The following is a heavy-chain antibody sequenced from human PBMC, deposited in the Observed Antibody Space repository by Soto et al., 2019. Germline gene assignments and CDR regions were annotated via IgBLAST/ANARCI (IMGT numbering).Heavy chain of an antibody. Sequence: SETLSLTCAVSGGSISSGGYSWSWIRQPPGKGLEWIGYIYHSGSTYYNPSLKSRVTISVDRSKNQFSLKLSSVTAADTAVYYCARVVGVAAAGIDWFDPWGQGTLVTVSS. CDR1: GGSISSGGYS. J-gene: IGHJ5*02. CDR2: IYHSGST. D-gene: IGHD6-13*01. V-gene: IGHV4-30-2*01. CDR3: ARVVGVAAAGIDWFDP.